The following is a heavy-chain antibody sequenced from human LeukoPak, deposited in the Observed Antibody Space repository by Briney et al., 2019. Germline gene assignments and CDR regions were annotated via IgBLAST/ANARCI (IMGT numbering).Heavy chain of an antibody. D-gene: IGHD3-10*01. CDR1: GGSFSGYY. J-gene: IGHJ4*02. V-gene: IGHV4-34*01. CDR2: INHSGST. CDR3: ARLSGSGSSGY. Sequence: SETLSLTCAVYGGSFSGYYWSWIRQPPGKGLEWIGEINHSGSTNYNPSLKSRVTISVDTSKNQFSLKLSSVSAADTAVYYCARLSGSGSSGYWGQGTLVTVSS.